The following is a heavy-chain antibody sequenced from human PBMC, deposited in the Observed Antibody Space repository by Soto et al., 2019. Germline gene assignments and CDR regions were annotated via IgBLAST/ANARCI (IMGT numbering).Heavy chain of an antibody. CDR3: ARGSEESYPGSRIFDL. Sequence: GGSLRLSCAASGFTFSNYAMSWVRQAPGKGLEWVSSITDTGGDTKYADSVRGRFTISRDNSKNTLYLLMSRLRAEDSALYFCARGSEESYPGSRIFDLWGRGTLVTVSS. CDR1: GFTFSNYA. CDR2: ITDTGGDT. V-gene: IGHV3-23*01. D-gene: IGHD3-10*01. J-gene: IGHJ4*02.